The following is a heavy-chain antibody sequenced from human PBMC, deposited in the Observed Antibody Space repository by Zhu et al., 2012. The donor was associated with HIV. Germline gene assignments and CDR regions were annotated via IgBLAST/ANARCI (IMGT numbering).Heavy chain of an antibody. CDR3: AKDRITISAFDV. Sequence: EVQLLESGGGLVQPGGSLRLSCAASGFKFTTYGMSWVRQAPGKGLEWVSGISDSGGSTYYADSVKGRFTISRDNSKNTLSLQMNSLRAEDTAVYYCAKDRITISAFDVWGQGTIVTVSS. CDR1: GFKFTTYG. V-gene: IGHV3-23*01. CDR2: ISDSGGST. J-gene: IGHJ3*01. D-gene: IGHD3-3*01.